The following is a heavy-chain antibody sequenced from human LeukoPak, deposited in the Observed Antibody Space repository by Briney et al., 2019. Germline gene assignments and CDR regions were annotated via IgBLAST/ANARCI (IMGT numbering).Heavy chain of an antibody. CDR2: INPSGGST. V-gene: IGHV1-46*01. D-gene: IGHD6-6*01. J-gene: IGHJ4*02. CDR1: GYTFTNYY. CDR3: AREGPYSDSSRSRFDY. Sequence: ASVKVSCKASGYTFTNYYVHWVRQAPGQGLEWTGIINPSGGSTSYAQKFQGRVTMTRDTSTSTVYMELSSLRSEDTAVYYCAREGPYSDSSRSRFDYWGQGTLVTVSS.